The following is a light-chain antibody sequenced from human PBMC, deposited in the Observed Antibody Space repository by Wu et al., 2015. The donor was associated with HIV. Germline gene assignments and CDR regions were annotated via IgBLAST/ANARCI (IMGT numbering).Light chain of an antibody. CDR2: CI. CDR3: QSIHCPSE. CDR1: QGISNF. J-gene: IGKJ1*01. Sequence: DIQMTQSPSSLSASVGDRVTITCRASQGISNFLAWYQQKPTGNRTLRYLDLCCIHLCQYRGPDSRFRLAVESGTRFLLSPLSSLQPEDVATYYCQSIHCPSEFGQG. V-gene: IGKV1-27*01.